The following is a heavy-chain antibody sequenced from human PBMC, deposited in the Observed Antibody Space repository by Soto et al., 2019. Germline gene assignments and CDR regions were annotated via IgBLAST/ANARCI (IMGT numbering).Heavy chain of an antibody. CDR3: ARDKAVVVVAANYYYYGMDV. D-gene: IGHD2-15*01. CDR2: IYYSGST. J-gene: IGHJ6*02. Sequence: SETLSLTCTVSGGSISSGGYYWSWIRQHPGKGLEWIGYIYYSGSTYYNPSLKSRVTISVDTSKNQFSLKLSSVTAADTAVYYCARDKAVVVVAANYYYYGMDVWCQGTTVTVS. CDR1: GGSISSGGYY. V-gene: IGHV4-31*03.